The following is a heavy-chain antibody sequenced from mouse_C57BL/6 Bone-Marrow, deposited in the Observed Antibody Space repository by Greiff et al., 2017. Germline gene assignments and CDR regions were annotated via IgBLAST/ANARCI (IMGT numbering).Heavy chain of an antibody. Sequence: VQLQQSGPELVKPGASVKISCKASGYAFSSSWMNWVKQRPGKGLEWIGRIYPGDGDTKYNGKFKGKATLTADKSSSTAYMQLSSLTSEDSAVYFCARSTYYSNYEDAMDYWGQGTSVTVSS. CDR2: IYPGDGDT. CDR3: ARSTYYSNYEDAMDY. D-gene: IGHD2-5*01. V-gene: IGHV1-82*01. J-gene: IGHJ4*01. CDR1: GYAFSSSW.